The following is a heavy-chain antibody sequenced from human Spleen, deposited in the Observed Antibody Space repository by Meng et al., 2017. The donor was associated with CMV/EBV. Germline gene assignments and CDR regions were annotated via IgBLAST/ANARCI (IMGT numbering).Heavy chain of an antibody. V-gene: IGHV5-51*01. CDR3: ARSATGSSSSPFAY. CDR1: GYSFTNYW. D-gene: IGHD6-6*01. J-gene: IGHJ4*02. Sequence: GGSLRLSCKGSGYSFTNYWIGWVRQMPGKGLEWMGIIYPGDSDTRYSPSFQGQVTISADKSISTAYLQWSSLKASDTAMYYCARSATGSSSSPFAYWGQGTLVTVSS. CDR2: IYPGDSDT.